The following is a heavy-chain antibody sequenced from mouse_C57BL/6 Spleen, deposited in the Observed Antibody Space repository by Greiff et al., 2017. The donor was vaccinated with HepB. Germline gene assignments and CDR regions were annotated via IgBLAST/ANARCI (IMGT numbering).Heavy chain of an antibody. Sequence: VQLQQPGAELVKPGASVKLSCKASGYTFTSYWMHWVKQRPGQGLEWIGIIHPKSGSTNYNEKFKSKAILTVDKSSSTAYMQLRSLTSEDSAVYDCARGGNWVYFDYWGQGTTLTVSS. V-gene: IGHV1-64*01. J-gene: IGHJ2*01. D-gene: IGHD4-1*01. CDR2: IHPKSGST. CDR3: ARGGNWVYFDY. CDR1: GYTFTSYW.